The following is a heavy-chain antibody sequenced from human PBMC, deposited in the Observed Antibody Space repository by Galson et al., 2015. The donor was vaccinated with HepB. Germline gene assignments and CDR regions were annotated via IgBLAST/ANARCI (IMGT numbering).Heavy chain of an antibody. D-gene: IGHD4-17*01. CDR2: IDWDDDK. J-gene: IGHJ4*02. CDR1: GFSLSTSGMC. Sequence: PALVKPTQTLTLTCTFSGFSLSTSGMCVSWIRQPPGKALEWLARIDWDDDKYYSTSLKTRLTISKDTSKNQVVLTMTNMDPVDTATYYCARSHADDYGDYDSLYSYDYWGQGTLVTVSS. V-gene: IGHV2-70*11. CDR3: ARSHADDYGDYDSLYSYDY.